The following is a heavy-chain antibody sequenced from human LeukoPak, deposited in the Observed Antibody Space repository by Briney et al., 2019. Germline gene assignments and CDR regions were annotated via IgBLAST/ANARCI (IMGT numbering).Heavy chain of an antibody. CDR2: ISSSGTTI. D-gene: IGHD3-10*01. CDR1: GFTFNDYY. CDR3: ERTLYHSGSYYNGFDY. V-gene: IGHV3-11*04. Sequence: GGSLRLSCAASGFTFNDYYMNWIRQAPGKGLEGVSYISSSGTTIYYADSVKGRFTISRDNAKNSLYLQMNSLRGEDTGVYFCERTLYHSGSYYNGFDYWGQGTLVTVSS. J-gene: IGHJ4*02.